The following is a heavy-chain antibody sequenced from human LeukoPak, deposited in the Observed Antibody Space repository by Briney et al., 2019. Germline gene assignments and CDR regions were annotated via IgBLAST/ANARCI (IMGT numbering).Heavy chain of an antibody. Sequence: SETLSLTCTVSGGSISSYYWSWIRQPPGKGLEWIGYIYYSGSTNYNPSLKSRVTISVDTSKNQFSLKLSSVTAADTAVYYRARRRGSSGWYVGWGQGTLVTVSS. CDR1: GGSISSYY. V-gene: IGHV4-59*08. CDR2: IYYSGST. CDR3: ARRRGSSGWYVG. J-gene: IGHJ4*02. D-gene: IGHD6-19*01.